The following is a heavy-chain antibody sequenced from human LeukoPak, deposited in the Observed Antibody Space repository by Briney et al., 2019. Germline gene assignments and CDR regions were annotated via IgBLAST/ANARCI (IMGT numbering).Heavy chain of an antibody. CDR1: GYTFTNYA. D-gene: IGHD6-19*01. CDR2: ITPSGGT. J-gene: IGHJ4*02. CDR3: AAWRGYSSGWSGPFDY. Sequence: ASVKVSCKASGYTFTNYAMHWVRQAPGQGLEWMGWITPSGGTNYPQKFQGRVAITRDTSTSTAYMELSRLRSDDPAVYYCAAWRGYSSGWSGPFDYWGQGTQVTVSS. V-gene: IGHV1-2*02.